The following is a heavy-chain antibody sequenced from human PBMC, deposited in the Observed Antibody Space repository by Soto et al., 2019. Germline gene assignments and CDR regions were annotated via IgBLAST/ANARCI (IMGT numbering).Heavy chain of an antibody. V-gene: IGHV1-2*06. Sequence: GASVKVSCKASGYIFTEYYMHWVRQAPGQELGWMGRINPNSGGTNYAQKFQGRVTMTRDTSISTAYTELSSLRSDDTAVYYCVRDSGYYGMDVWGQGTTVTVSS. J-gene: IGHJ6*02. D-gene: IGHD6-25*01. CDR1: GYIFTEYY. CDR2: INPNSGGT. CDR3: VRDSGYYGMDV.